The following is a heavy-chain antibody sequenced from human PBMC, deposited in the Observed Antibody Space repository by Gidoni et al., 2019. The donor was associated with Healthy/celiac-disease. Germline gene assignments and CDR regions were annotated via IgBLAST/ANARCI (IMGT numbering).Heavy chain of an antibody. CDR3: ASPRLRWLQFYAFDI. D-gene: IGHD5-12*01. CDR1: GFTVSSYA. CDR2: ISRNGGST. Sequence: EVQLVEYGGGLVQPGGSLRLSCAASGFTVSSYAMHWFRQAPGKGLEYVSAISRNGGSTYYANSVKGRFTISRDKSNNTLYLQMGIRRAEYLAVYYFASPRLRWLQFYAFDIWGQGTMVTVSS. V-gene: IGHV3-64*01. J-gene: IGHJ3*02.